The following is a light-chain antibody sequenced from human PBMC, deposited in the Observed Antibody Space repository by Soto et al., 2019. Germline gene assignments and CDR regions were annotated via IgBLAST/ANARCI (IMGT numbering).Light chain of an antibody. V-gene: IGKV1-39*01. J-gene: IGKJ2*01. CDR1: QSINTY. Sequence: DIQMTQSPSSLSASVGERVTITCRASQSINTYLNWYQQKPGIAPNLLIYAASSLQSGVPSRFSGSGSGTEFTLTISSLQPEDFATYYCQQSYSSPYTFGQGTNLEIK. CDR2: AAS. CDR3: QQSYSSPYT.